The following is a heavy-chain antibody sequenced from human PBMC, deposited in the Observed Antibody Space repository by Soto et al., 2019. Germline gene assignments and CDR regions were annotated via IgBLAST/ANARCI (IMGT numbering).Heavy chain of an antibody. CDR1: GFTFSSYA. Sequence: VGSLRLSCAASGFTFSSYAMSWVRQAPGKGLEWVSAISGSGGSTYYADSVKGRFTISRDNSKNTLYLQMNSLRAEDTAVYYCSKDHLRKVLLWFGELPKDFDICGQRKMVTV. CDR3: SKDHLRKVLLWFGELPKDFDI. D-gene: IGHD3-10*01. V-gene: IGHV3-23*01. CDR2: ISGSGGST. J-gene: IGHJ3*02.